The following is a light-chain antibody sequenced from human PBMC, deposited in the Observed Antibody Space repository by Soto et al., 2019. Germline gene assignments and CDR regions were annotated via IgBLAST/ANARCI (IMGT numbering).Light chain of an antibody. CDR3: QHYGSSAL. CDR2: GAS. J-gene: IGKJ3*01. Sequence: EIVLTQSPGTLSLSPGARATLSCRASESVSTSYLAWYQQKPGQAPRLLIYGASGRATGIPDSFSVSADVTGFTLVIRRLEPEDFAVYYCQHYGSSALFGPGTKVDIK. V-gene: IGKV3-20*01. CDR1: ESVSTSY.